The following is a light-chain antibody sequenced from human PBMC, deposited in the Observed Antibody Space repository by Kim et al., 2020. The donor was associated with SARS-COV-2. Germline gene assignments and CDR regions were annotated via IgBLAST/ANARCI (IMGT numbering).Light chain of an antibody. J-gene: IGLJ2*01. V-gene: IGLV6-57*03. CDR2: EDN. CDR3: QSYDSSNQGV. Sequence: TVTISCTRSSGSIARNYVQWYQQRPGSAPTTVIYEDNQRPSGVPERFSGSIDSSSNSASLTISGLKTEDEADYYCQSYDSSNQGVFGGGTQLTVL. CDR1: SGSIARNY.